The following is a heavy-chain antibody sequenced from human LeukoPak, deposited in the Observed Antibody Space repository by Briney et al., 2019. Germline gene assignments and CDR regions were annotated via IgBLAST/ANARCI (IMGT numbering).Heavy chain of an antibody. CDR1: GGSISSGGYS. J-gene: IGHJ5*02. Sequence: TLSLTCAVSGGSISSGGYSWSWIRQPRGKGLEWIGYIYYSGSTYYNPSLKSRVTISVDTSKNQFSLKLSSVTAADTAVYYCASRSGSYSRGGFDPWGQGTLVTVSS. CDR2: IYYSGST. V-gene: IGHV4-30-4*07. D-gene: IGHD1-26*01. CDR3: ASRSGSYSRGGFDP.